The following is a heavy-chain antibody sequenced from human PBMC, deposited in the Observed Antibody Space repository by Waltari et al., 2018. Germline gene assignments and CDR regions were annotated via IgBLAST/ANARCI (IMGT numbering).Heavy chain of an antibody. CDR2: IDPEDGEI. CDR1: GFTFTDYY. CDR3: TRGPSATYGDNWFDP. D-gene: IGHD1-26*01. Sequence: EVQLLQSGPEMKAPGTTVRLSCKVSGFTFTDYYIHWVQQAPGKGLEWVGLIDPEDGEIIYAEKFQGRVTISADTSTDTAYMDLSGLRSDDTAMYYCTRGPSATYGDNWFDPWGQGTLVTVSS. V-gene: IGHV1-69-2*01. J-gene: IGHJ5*02.